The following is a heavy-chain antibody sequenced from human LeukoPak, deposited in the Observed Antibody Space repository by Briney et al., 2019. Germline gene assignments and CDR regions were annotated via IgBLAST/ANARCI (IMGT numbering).Heavy chain of an antibody. CDR2: ISWNRGSI. V-gene: IGHV3-9*01. CDR1: GLTFDDYA. CDR3: AKDIAARGVLDY. Sequence: GGSLRLSCAASGLTFDDYAVHSVRQAPGKGLEWVSGISWNRGSIGYAYTVKGRFTIYRDNAKKYLYLQMNSLRDEDTALYYCAKDIAARGVLDYWGQGTLVTVSS. D-gene: IGHD2-8*02. J-gene: IGHJ4*02.